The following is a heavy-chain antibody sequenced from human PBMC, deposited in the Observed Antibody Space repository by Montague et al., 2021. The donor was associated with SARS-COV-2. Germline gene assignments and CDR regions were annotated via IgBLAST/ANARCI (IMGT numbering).Heavy chain of an antibody. CDR3: VGDAYDPLDGH. J-gene: IGHJ4*02. D-gene: IGHD3-3*01. Sequence: SETLSLTCTVSGGSISSHYWSWVRQPAGKGLEWIGRIYVTGNTKSNPSLKSRVTMSIETAKHQFYLNLTSVTAADTAVYYCVGDAYDPLDGHWGQGTLVTVSS. CDR1: GGSISSHY. V-gene: IGHV4-4*07. CDR2: IYVTGNT.